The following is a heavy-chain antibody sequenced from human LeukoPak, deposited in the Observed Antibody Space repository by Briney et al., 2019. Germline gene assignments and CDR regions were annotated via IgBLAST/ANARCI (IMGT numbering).Heavy chain of an antibody. J-gene: IGHJ4*02. CDR3: ANVRYFDWYYFDY. CDR1: XSTFSNYA. D-gene: IGHD3-9*01. V-gene: IGHV3-23*01. CDR2: IGGSGSHT. Sequence: GGSLRLSCAASXSTFSNYAMNWVRQAPGKGLEWVTGIGGSGSHTYYADSVKGRFTISRDNSKTPLYLQMNSLRVDDTAVYYCANVRYFDWYYFDYWGQGTLVTVSS.